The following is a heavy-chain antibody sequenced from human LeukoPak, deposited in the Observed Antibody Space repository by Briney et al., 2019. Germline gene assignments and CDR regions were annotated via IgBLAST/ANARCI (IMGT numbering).Heavy chain of an antibody. CDR2: IYNSGST. CDR3: ARGDDYGDYIGY. Sequence: SETLSLTCTVSGGSISSGGYYWSWIRQHPGKGLEWIGYIYNSGSTYYNPSLKSRVTISVDTSKNQFSLKLSSVTAADTAVYYCARGDDYGDYIGYWGQGTLVTVSS. J-gene: IGHJ4*02. V-gene: IGHV4-31*03. CDR1: GGSISSGGYY. D-gene: IGHD4-17*01.